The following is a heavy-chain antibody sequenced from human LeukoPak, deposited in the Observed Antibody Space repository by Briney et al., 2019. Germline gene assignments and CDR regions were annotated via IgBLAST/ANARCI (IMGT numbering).Heavy chain of an antibody. CDR3: SRGLRGPDY. V-gene: IGHV3-74*01. J-gene: IGHJ4*02. Sequence: PGGSLRLSCAASGFTFSNYWMHWVRQAPGKGLVWVSRINNDGTSTIYADSVKGRFTISRDNAKDTLYLQMNSLRAEDTAVYYCSRGLRGPDYWGQGALVTVSS. D-gene: IGHD5-12*01. CDR1: GFTFSNYW. CDR2: INNDGTST.